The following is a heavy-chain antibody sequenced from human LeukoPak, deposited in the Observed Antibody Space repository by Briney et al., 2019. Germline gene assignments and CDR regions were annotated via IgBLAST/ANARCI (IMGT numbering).Heavy chain of an antibody. CDR2: IYYSGNT. CDR3: ARIFDTVFDY. Sequence: PSETLSLTCTVSGGSISSSSYYWGWIRQPPGKGLEWIGSIYYSGNTYYNPSLKSRVTISVDTSKNQFSLKLSSVTAADTAVYYCARIFDTVFDYWGQGTHGHRLL. D-gene: IGHD3-3*01. V-gene: IGHV4-39*01. CDR1: GGSISSSSYY. J-gene: IGHJ4*02.